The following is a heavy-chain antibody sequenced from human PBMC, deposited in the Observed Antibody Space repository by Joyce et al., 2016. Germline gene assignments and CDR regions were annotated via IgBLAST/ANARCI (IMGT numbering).Heavy chain of an antibody. CDR1: GGPFRGFF. D-gene: IGHD6-19*01. Sequence: QVQLQQWGAGLLKSSETLTLTCSVSGGPFRGFFWTWVRQPPGKGREWIGDINNSGVTNYNPSLNTRVTFSVDTSKNQFSLKLASLSAADTAVYYCARSQWLAPLMYWGQGTPVTVSS. J-gene: IGHJ4*02. CDR3: ARSQWLAPLMY. V-gene: IGHV4-34*01. CDR2: INNSGVT.